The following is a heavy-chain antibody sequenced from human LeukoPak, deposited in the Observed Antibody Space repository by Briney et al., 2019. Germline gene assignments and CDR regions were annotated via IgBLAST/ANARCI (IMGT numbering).Heavy chain of an antibody. CDR3: VRDPDALDF. CDR1: GFTFSSYS. Sequence: GGSLRLSCAASGFTFSSYSMNWVRQAPGKGLEWVAYIRSSGSPIYYADSVKGRFTISRDNAKNSLYLQMNSLRDEDTAVYYCVRDPDALDFWGQGTPVTVSS. J-gene: IGHJ4*02. CDR2: IRSSGSPI. V-gene: IGHV3-48*02.